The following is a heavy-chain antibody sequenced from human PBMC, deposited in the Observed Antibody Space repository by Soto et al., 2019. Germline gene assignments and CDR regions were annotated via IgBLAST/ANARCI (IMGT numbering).Heavy chain of an antibody. J-gene: IGHJ6*01. Sequence: ASVXVSFRACWYTVTIYDINFVLQATGQGRECIGWMNPNSGNTGYAQKFQGRVTMTRNTSISTAYMELRSMRSEYTTVYYRAPALKYYDFWSGLYGMEVWGQGPTVKVYS. CDR2: MNPNSGNT. CDR1: WYTVTIYD. D-gene: IGHD3-3*01. V-gene: IGHV1-8*01. CDR3: APALKYYDFWSGLYGMEV.